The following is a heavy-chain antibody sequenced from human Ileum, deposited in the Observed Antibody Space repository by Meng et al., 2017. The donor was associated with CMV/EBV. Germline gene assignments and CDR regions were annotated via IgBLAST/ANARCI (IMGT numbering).Heavy chain of an antibody. Sequence: SLKISCAASGFTFDDYAMHWVRQAPGKGLEWVSGISWNSGSIGYADSVKGRFTISRDNAKNSLYLQMNSLRAEDTALYYCANGVDVWGQGTTVTVSS. CDR2: ISWNSGSI. J-gene: IGHJ6*02. V-gene: IGHV3-9*01. CDR1: GFTFDDYA. CDR3: ANGVDV.